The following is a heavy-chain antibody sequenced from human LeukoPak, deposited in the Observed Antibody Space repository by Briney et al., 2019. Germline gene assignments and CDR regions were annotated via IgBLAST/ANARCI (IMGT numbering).Heavy chain of an antibody. D-gene: IGHD3-22*01. J-gene: IGHJ4*02. CDR2: ISAYNGNT. Sequence: ASVKVSCKTSGYSFTSYGISWVRQAPGQGLEWMGWISAYNGNTNYAQKLQGRVTMTTDTSTSTAYMELRSLRSDDTAVYYCASGRGGSGYYRHDYWGQGTLVTVSS. V-gene: IGHV1-18*01. CDR1: GYSFTSYG. CDR3: ASGRGGSGYYRHDY.